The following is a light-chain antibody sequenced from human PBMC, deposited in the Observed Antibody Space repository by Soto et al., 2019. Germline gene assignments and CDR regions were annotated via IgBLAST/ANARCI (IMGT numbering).Light chain of an antibody. J-gene: IGLJ2*01. CDR2: DNN. CDR3: GTWDSSVSALV. Sequence: QSVLTQPPSVSAAPGQKVTISCSGSSSNIGNNYVSWYQQLPGTAPKLLIYDNNKRPSGIPDRFSGSKSGTSATLGITGLQTGDEADYYCGTWDSSVSALVFGGGTKVTVL. V-gene: IGLV1-51*01. CDR1: SSNIGNNY.